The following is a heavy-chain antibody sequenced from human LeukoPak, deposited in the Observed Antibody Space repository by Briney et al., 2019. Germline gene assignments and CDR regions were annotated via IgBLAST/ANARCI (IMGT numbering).Heavy chain of an antibody. J-gene: IGHJ4*02. V-gene: IGHV3-48*03. Sequence: GGSLRLSCAASGFNFSSYEMNWVRQAPGKGLEWVSYISTSGTIIYYADSVKGRFTISRDNAKNSLYLQMNSLRAEDTAVYYCARDSGHVDTAMAHDYWGQGTLVTVSS. CDR3: ARDSGHVDTAMAHDY. CDR1: GFNFSSYE. CDR2: ISTSGTII. D-gene: IGHD5-18*01.